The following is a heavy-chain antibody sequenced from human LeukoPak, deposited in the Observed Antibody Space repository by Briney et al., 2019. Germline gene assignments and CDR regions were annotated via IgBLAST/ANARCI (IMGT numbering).Heavy chain of an antibody. D-gene: IGHD6-13*01. CDR3: ARDNGPQYSSSWFYYYGMDV. V-gene: IGHV4-39*07. J-gene: IGHJ6*02. CDR1: GGSISSSSYY. CDR2: IYYSGST. Sequence: SETLSLTCTVSGGSISSSSYYWGWIRQPPGKGLEWIGSIYYSGSTYYNPSLKSRVTISVDTSKNQFSLKLSSVTAADTAVYYCARDNGPQYSSSWFYYYGMDVWGQGTTVTVSS.